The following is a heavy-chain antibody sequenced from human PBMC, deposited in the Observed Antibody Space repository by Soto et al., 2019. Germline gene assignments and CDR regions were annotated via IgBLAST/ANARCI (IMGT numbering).Heavy chain of an antibody. CDR1: GDSVSSNSAA. CDR3: AGGHGGVIDS. J-gene: IGHJ4*02. CDR2: TYYRSKWHN. V-gene: IGHV6-1*01. Sequence: QVQLQQSGPGLVKPSQTLSLTCAISGDSVSSNSAAWNWIRQSPSRGLEWLGRTYYRSKWHNDYAVSLRSRITINPDTSKNQFSLQLKSVTAEETAIYYCAGGHGGVIDSWGQGTLVTVSS. D-gene: IGHD3-16*01.